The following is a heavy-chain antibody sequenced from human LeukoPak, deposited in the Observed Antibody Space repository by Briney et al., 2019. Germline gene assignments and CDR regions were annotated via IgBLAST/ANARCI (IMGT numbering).Heavy chain of an antibody. V-gene: IGHV1-24*01. D-gene: IGHD1-26*01. CDR1: GYTLTELS. CDR3: ATDREGGSYYYFDY. Sequence: ASVKVSCKVSGYTLTELSMHWVRQAPGKGLEWMGGFDPEDGETIYAQKFQGRVTMAEDTSTDTAYMELSSLRSEDTAVYYCATDREGGSYYYFDYWGQGTLVTVSS. J-gene: IGHJ4*02. CDR2: FDPEDGET.